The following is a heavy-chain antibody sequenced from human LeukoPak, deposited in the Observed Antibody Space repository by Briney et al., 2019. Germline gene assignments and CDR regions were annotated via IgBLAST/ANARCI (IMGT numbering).Heavy chain of an antibody. CDR1: GFTFSSYW. Sequence: GGSLRLSCAASGFTFSSYWMSWVRQAPGKGLEWVANIKQDGSEKYYVDSVKGRFTISRDNAKNSLYLQMNSLRAEDTAVYYCARDRLLWFGELGHWGQGTLVTVSS. D-gene: IGHD3-10*01. CDR2: IKQDGSEK. CDR3: ARDRLLWFGELGH. V-gene: IGHV3-7*01. J-gene: IGHJ4*02.